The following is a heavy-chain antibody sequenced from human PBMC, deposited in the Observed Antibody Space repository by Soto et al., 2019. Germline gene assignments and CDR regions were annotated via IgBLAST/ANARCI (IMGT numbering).Heavy chain of an antibody. Sequence: SETLSLTCIVSCGSISSHYWNWIRQPPGKGLEWIGYIHYSGSTNYNPSLKSRVTISVDTSKTQFSLNLSSVTAADTAVYYCARDASYDSRVFDLWGQGTLVTVSS. CDR2: IHYSGST. V-gene: IGHV4-59*11. CDR3: ARDASYDSRVFDL. J-gene: IGHJ4*02. CDR1: CGSISSHY. D-gene: IGHD3-22*01.